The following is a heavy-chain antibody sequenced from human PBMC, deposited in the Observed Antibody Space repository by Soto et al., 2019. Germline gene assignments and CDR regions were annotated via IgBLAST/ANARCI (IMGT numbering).Heavy chain of an antibody. V-gene: IGHV4-39*07. CDR3: ARGGTTGLAY. D-gene: IGHD1-1*01. CDR2: IYYSGST. CDR1: GGSISSSSYY. Sequence: SETLSLTCTVSGGSISSSSYYWGWIRQPPGKGLEWIGSIYYSGSTYYNPSLKSRVTISVDTFKNQFSLKLSSVTAADTAVYYCARGGTTGLAYWGQGTLVTSPQ. J-gene: IGHJ4*02.